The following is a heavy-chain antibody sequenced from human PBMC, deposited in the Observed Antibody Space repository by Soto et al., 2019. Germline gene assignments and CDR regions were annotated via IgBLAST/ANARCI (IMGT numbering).Heavy chain of an antibody. CDR3: ARNYCSGSSCYGYY. V-gene: IGHV4-31*03. CDR1: GGSISSGGYY. J-gene: IGHJ4*02. CDR2: IYYSGST. D-gene: IGHD2-15*01. Sequence: SETLSLTCTVSGGSISSGGYYWSWIRQHPGKGLEWIGYIYYSGSTYYNPSLKSRVTISVDTSKNQFSLKLSSVTAADTAVYYCARNYCSGSSCYGYYWGQGTLVTVSS.